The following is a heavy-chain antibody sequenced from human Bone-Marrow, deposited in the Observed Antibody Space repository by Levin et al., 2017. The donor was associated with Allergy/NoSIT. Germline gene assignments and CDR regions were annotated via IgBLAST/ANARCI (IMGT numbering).Heavy chain of an antibody. J-gene: IGHJ6*02. CDR3: ARGLKILTTGSLYHNAMDA. D-gene: IGHD3-9*01. Sequence: GGSLRLSCAASTFLFSDYTMNWVRQAPGKGLEWVASISRRSSYIYYADSVKGRFTISSDNAKNSVSLQMNSLRAEDTAVYYCARGLKILTTGSLYHNAMDAWGQGTTVSVSS. V-gene: IGHV3-21*06. CDR2: ISRRSSYI. CDR1: TFLFSDYT.